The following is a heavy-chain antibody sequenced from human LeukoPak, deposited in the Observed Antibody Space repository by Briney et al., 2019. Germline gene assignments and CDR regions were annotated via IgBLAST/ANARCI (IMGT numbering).Heavy chain of an antibody. CDR1: GGSISSYY. CDR3: ARGYSSGWSDY. CDR2: IYYSGST. Sequence: SETLSLTCTVSGGSISSYYWSWIRQPPGKGLEWIGYIYYSGSTNYNPSLKSRVIISVDTSKNQFSLKLSSVTAADTAVYYCARGYSSGWSDYWGQGTLVTVSS. J-gene: IGHJ4*02. V-gene: IGHV4-59*01. D-gene: IGHD6-19*01.